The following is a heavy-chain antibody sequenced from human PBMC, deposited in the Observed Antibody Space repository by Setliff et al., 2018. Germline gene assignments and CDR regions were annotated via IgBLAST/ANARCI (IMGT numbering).Heavy chain of an antibody. D-gene: IGHD3-10*01. Sequence: GGSLRLSCAASGFTFSNSWMRWVRQAPGKGLEWVANIKEDGSEKYYMDSVKGRFTVSRDNAKNSLYLQMNSLRAEDTAVYYCARDRSFYYGSGSYLDYWGQGTLVTVSS. CDR1: GFTFSNSW. CDR3: ARDRSFYYGSGSYLDY. J-gene: IGHJ4*02. CDR2: IKEDGSEK. V-gene: IGHV3-7*01.